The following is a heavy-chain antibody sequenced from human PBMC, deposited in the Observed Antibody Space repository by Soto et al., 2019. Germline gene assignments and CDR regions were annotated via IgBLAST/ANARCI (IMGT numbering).Heavy chain of an antibody. CDR2: IYYSGST. J-gene: IGHJ5*01. CDR1: GGSIRSGDYY. D-gene: IGHD5-18*01. Sequence: PSETLSLTCTVSGGSIRSGDYYWSWIRQPPGKGLEWIGYIYYSGSTYYNPSLKSRVTISVDTSKNQFSLKLSSVTAADTAVYYCARRLPSGYSYGKSWFDSWRQGTLVIV. V-gene: IGHV4-30-4*01. CDR3: ARRLPSGYSYGKSWFDS.